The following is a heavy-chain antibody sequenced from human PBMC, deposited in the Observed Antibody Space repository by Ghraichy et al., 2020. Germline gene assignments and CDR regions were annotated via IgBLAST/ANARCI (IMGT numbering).Heavy chain of an antibody. Sequence: GESPRLSCAASGFTFSEHYMDWVRQAPGKGLEWVGRSRNKANSYTTEYAASVKGRFTISRDDSKNSLYLQMNSLKTEDTAVYYCAKLGYCVTTTCRGLGNWGQGTLVTVSS. CDR3: AKLGYCVTTTCRGLGN. CDR2: SRNKANSYTT. CDR1: GFTFSEHY. V-gene: IGHV3-72*01. D-gene: IGHD2-2*01. J-gene: IGHJ4*02.